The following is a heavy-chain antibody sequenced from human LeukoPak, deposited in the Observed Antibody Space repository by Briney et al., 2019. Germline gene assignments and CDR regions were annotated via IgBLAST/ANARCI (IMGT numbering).Heavy chain of an antibody. D-gene: IGHD3-10*01. CDR3: ARESRTDYYGDY. V-gene: IGHV3-74*01. Sequence: GGSLRLSCAASGFTFSSYWMHWVRHAPGQGLVWVSRIKSDGSSTNYADFVKGRFTMSRDNAKNTLYLQMNSLRAEDTAVYYCARESRTDYYGDYWGQGTLVTV. CDR1: GFTFSSYW. J-gene: IGHJ4*02. CDR2: IKSDGSST.